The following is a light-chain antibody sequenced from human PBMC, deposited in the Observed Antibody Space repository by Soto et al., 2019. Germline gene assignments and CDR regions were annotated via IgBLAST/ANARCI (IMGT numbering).Light chain of an antibody. CDR3: QQRSNWPIT. J-gene: IGKJ5*01. CDR2: DAS. Sequence: VLTQSPGTLSLSPGEGATLSCRASQRVASDLAWYLQKPGQPPRLLIYDASNRATGIPARFSGSGSGTDFTLTISSLEPEDFAVYYCQQRSNWPITFGQGTRLEIK. CDR1: QRVASD. V-gene: IGKV3-11*01.